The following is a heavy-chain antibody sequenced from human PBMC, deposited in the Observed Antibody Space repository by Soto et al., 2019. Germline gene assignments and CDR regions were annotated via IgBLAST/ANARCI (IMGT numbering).Heavy chain of an antibody. CDR2: IYYSGST. Sequence: SETLSLTCTVSGGSISSGGYYWSWIRQHPGKGLEWIGYIYYSGSTYYNPSLKSRVTISVDTSKNQFSLKLSSVTAADTAVYYCARHVMSAVPAAVNWFDPWGQGTLVTVSS. V-gene: IGHV4-39*01. D-gene: IGHD2-2*01. CDR1: GGSISSGGYY. J-gene: IGHJ5*02. CDR3: ARHVMSAVPAAVNWFDP.